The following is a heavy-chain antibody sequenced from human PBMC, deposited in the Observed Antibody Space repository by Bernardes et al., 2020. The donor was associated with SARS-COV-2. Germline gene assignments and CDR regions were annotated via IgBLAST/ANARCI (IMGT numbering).Heavy chain of an antibody. CDR3: AKDRTYYDFWSGYYPYYYYGMDV. Sequence: SLRLSCAASGFTFSSYGMHWVRQAPGKGLEWVAVISYDGSNKYYADSVKGRFTISRDNSKNTLYLQMNSLRAEDTAVYYCAKDRTYYDFWSGYYPYYYYGMDVWGQGTTVTVSS. CDR1: GFTFSSYG. D-gene: IGHD3-3*01. V-gene: IGHV3-30*18. CDR2: ISYDGSNK. J-gene: IGHJ6*02.